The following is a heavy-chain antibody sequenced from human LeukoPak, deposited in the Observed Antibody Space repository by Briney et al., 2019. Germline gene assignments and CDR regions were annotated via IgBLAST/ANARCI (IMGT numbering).Heavy chain of an antibody. CDR3: ARADYGGNSDFDY. D-gene: IGHD4-23*01. Sequence: ASVKVSCKASGYTFTSYGISWVRQAPGQGLEWMGWISAYNGNTNYAQKLQGRVTMTTDTSTSTAYIELRSLRSDDTAVYYCARADYGGNSDFDYWGQGTLVTVSS. J-gene: IGHJ4*02. V-gene: IGHV1-18*01. CDR1: GYTFTSYG. CDR2: ISAYNGNT.